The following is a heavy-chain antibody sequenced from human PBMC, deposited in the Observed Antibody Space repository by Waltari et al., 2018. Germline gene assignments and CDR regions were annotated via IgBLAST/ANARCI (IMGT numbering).Heavy chain of an antibody. D-gene: IGHD3-10*01. Sequence: QVQLQESGPGLVKPSETLSLTCTVSGGSISSYYWSWIRQPPGKGLEWIGYIYYSGSTNYNPSLKSRVTISVDTSKNQFSLKLSSVTAADTAVYYCARGRRGWVGESSGFDPWGQGTLVTVSS. J-gene: IGHJ5*02. CDR2: IYYSGST. CDR1: GGSISSYY. CDR3: ARGRRGWVGESSGFDP. V-gene: IGHV4-59*01.